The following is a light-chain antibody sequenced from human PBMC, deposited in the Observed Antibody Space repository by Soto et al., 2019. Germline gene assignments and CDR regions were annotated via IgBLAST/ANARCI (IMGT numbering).Light chain of an antibody. Sequence: DIQMTQSPSTLSASVGDRVTITCRASQTIINWLAWYQQKPGKAPKLLIYKASTLEGDVPSRFSGSGSETEFTLTINSLQPDDSATYYCQQYHTYWWTFGQGTKV. CDR1: QTIINW. V-gene: IGKV1-5*03. J-gene: IGKJ1*01. CDR3: QQYHTYWWT. CDR2: KAS.